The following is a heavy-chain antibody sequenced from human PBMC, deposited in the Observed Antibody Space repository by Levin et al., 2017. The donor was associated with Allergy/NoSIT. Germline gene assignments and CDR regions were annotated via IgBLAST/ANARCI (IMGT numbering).Heavy chain of an antibody. V-gene: IGHV3-20*04. D-gene: IGHD6-19*01. Sequence: GESLKISCAASGFTFDDYAMSWVRQAPGKGLEWVSGTGWNGDNTGYADSVKGRFTISRDNAKNSLYLQMNSLSAEDTAFYYCARVRTGWYDYWGQGTLVTVSS. CDR2: TGWNGDNT. J-gene: IGHJ4*02. CDR3: ARVRTGWYDY. CDR1: GFTFDDYA.